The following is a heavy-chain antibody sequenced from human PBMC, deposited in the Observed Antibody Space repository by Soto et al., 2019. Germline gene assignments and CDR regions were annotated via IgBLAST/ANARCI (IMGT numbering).Heavy chain of an antibody. CDR1: GFTFSSYA. CDR2: ISGSGGSI. Sequence: GGSLRLSCAASGFTFSSYAMSWVRQAPGKGLEWVSAISGSGGSIYYADSVKGRFTISRDNSKNTLYLQMNSQRAEDTAVYCCAKDTDYYDRSGYYGPDYWGQGTRVTVSS. CDR3: AKDTDYYDRSGYYGPDY. J-gene: IGHJ4*02. V-gene: IGHV3-23*01. D-gene: IGHD3-22*01.